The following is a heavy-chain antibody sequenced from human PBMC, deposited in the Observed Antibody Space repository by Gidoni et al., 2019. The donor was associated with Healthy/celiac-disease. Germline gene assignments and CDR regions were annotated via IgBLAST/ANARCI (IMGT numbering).Heavy chain of an antibody. CDR2: IIPILGIA. CDR1: GGNLRSYT. CDR3: ASYSTSKYYYGMDV. D-gene: IGHD2-2*01. J-gene: IGHJ6*02. V-gene: IGHV1-69*02. Sequence: QVQLVQSGAEVKKPGSSVKVSCKASGGNLRSYTISWVRQAPGQGIEWMGRIIPILGIANYAQKFQGRVTITADKSTSTAYMELSSLRSEDTAVYYCASYSTSKYYYGMDVWGQGTTVTVSS.